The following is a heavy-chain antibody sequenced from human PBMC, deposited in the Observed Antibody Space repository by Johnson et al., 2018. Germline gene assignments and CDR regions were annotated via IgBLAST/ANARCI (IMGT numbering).Heavy chain of an antibody. CDR2: ISSNGGST. CDR3: ATGPPRAVAGWWDLVDTLPPDFQH. V-gene: IGHV3-64*07. Sequence: VQLVESGGGLVQPGGSRRLSCVVSGFTFSSYPLHWVRQAPGQGLEYVSAISSNGGSTFYADSVQGIFTISRDSSKNTQYLKMGSRRPEETAGYYSATGPPRAVAGWWDLVDTLPPDFQHWGQGTLVTVSS. D-gene: IGHD6-19*01. J-gene: IGHJ1*01. CDR1: GFTFSSYP.